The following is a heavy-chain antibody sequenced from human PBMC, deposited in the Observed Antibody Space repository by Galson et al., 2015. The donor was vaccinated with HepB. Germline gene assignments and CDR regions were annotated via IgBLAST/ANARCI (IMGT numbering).Heavy chain of an antibody. Sequence: APGQGLEWMGWLSPYNGNTNYAQNLQGRVTMTADTSTTTAFMELRGLKSDDTAVYYCAREEGVAVGTDTLDYWGQGTLLTVSS. D-gene: IGHD6-13*01. CDR2: LSPYNGNT. CDR3: AREEGVAVGTDTLDY. V-gene: IGHV1-18*01. J-gene: IGHJ4*02.